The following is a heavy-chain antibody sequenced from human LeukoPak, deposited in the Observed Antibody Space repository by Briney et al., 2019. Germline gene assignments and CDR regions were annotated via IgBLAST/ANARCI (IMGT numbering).Heavy chain of an antibody. CDR1: GFTFSSFA. D-gene: IGHD1-26*01. CDR2: FDGNGPHT. CDR3: AKDRTVGASYWYFDL. V-gene: IGHV3-23*01. J-gene: IGHJ2*01. Sequence: GGSLRLSCAASGFTFSSFAMTWVRQAPGKGLEWVSGFDGNGPHTYYADSVKGRFTISRDSSRNTLFLHMNTLRAEDTAIYYCAKDRTVGASYWYFDLWGRGTLVTVFS.